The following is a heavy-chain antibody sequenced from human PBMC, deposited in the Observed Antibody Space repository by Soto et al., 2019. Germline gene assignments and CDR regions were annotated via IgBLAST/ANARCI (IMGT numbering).Heavy chain of an antibody. Sequence: QVQLVESGGGLVEPGGSLRLSCIASGFTFSDYYMSWFRQAPGKGLEWISLIGSSGNAIFYADSVKGRFTISRDNADNSLYLAMHFLRAEDTAVYYCAKFARRTDFYYGMDVWGQGPTVTVSS. V-gene: IGHV3-11*01. CDR2: IGSSGNAI. D-gene: IGHD6-25*01. CDR1: GFTFSDYY. J-gene: IGHJ6*01. CDR3: AKFARRTDFYYGMDV.